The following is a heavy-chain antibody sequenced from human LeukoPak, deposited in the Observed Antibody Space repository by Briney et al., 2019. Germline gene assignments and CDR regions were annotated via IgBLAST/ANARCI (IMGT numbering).Heavy chain of an antibody. Sequence: GGSLRLSCTGSGFTFGDFTMSWVRQAPGKGLEWVSFIRSKAYGGTTEYAASVKGRFTISRDDSKSIAHLQMNSLKTEDTAVYYCARDGRYGDFDSWGQGTLVTVSS. V-gene: IGHV3-49*04. D-gene: IGHD4-17*01. CDR3: ARDGRYGDFDS. CDR1: GFTFGDFT. CDR2: IRSKAYGGTT. J-gene: IGHJ4*02.